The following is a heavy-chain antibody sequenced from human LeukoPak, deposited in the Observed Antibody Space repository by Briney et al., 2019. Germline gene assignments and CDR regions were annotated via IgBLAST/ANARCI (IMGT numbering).Heavy chain of an antibody. J-gene: IGHJ3*02. CDR3: ARGGPDYGDYQDAFDI. D-gene: IGHD4-17*01. V-gene: IGHV3-30*03. Sequence: PGGSLRLSCAASEFTFSSYGMHWVRQAPGKGLEWVTVISYDGSNKYYADSVKGRFTISRDNSKNTLYLQMNSLRAEDTAFYYCARGGPDYGDYQDAFDIWGQGTMVTVSS. CDR2: ISYDGSNK. CDR1: EFTFSSYG.